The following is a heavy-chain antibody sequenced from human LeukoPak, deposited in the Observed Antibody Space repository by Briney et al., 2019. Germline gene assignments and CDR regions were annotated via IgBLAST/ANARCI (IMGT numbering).Heavy chain of an antibody. CDR3: SSKWELLY. J-gene: IGHJ4*02. V-gene: IGHV3-49*04. CDR1: GFTFGDYA. Sequence: PGGSLRLSCTTSGFTFGDYAMSWVRQAQGKGLEWVGFIRSKAYGGTTEYAASVKGRFTISRDDSKSIAYLQMNSLKTEDTAVYYCSSKWELLYWGQGTLVTVSS. CDR2: IRSKAYGGTT. D-gene: IGHD1-26*01.